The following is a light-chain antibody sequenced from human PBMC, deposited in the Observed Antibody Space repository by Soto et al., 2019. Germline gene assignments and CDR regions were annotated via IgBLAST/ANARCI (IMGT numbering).Light chain of an antibody. CDR3: QQRINWPPIT. J-gene: IGKJ5*01. CDR1: QGIRND. CDR2: EAS. V-gene: IGKV1-6*01. Sequence: AILMTQSPSSLSASVGDRVTITCRASQGIRNDLAWYQQKPGKAPKLLIYEASTLQSGVPSRFSGSYSGTDFTLTISSLEPEDFAVYYCQQRINWPPITFGQGTRLE.